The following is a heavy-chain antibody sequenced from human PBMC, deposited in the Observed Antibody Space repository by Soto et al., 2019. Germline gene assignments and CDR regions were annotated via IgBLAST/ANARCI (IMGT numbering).Heavy chain of an antibody. CDR2: IHYTGRI. D-gene: IGHD1-20*01. CDR1: GVSVTSGSYY. Sequence: QVQLQESGPGLVKPSETLSLTCTVSGVSVTSGSYYWCWLRPPPGGVLEWIGYIHYTGRITYNTSIKSRVTISIATSEKLFFLNLSSVTTEDTAVYYCARDVRGRGISRPFDYWGQGTLVAVSS. CDR3: ARDVRGRGISRPFDY. V-gene: IGHV4-61*03. J-gene: IGHJ4*02.